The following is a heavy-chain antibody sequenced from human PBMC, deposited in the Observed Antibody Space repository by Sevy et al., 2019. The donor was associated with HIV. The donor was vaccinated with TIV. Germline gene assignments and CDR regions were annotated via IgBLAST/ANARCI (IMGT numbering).Heavy chain of an antibody. Sequence: SETLSLTCTVSGGSISSGDYYWSWIRQPPGKGLEWIGYIYYSGSTYYNPSLKSRVTISGDTSKNQFSLKLSSGTAAETAVDYWAIDSARITMVRGVSWFDPWGQGTLVTVSS. CDR1: GGSISSGDYY. CDR3: AIDSARITMVRGVSWFDP. D-gene: IGHD3-10*01. CDR2: IYYSGST. V-gene: IGHV4-30-4*01. J-gene: IGHJ5*02.